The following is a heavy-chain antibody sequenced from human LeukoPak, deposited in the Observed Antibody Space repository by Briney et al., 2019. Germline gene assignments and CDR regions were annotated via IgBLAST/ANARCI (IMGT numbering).Heavy chain of an antibody. CDR1: GYSFTGHY. Sequence: ASVKVSCKASGYSFTGHYMHWVRQAPGQGLEWMGWINPKSGGTNYAQKFQGRVTMTRDTSISTAYMDMSSLRSDDTAVYYCARDSSGWPDYWGRGTLVTVSS. CDR3: ARDSSGWPDY. V-gene: IGHV1-2*02. D-gene: IGHD6-19*01. CDR2: INPKSGGT. J-gene: IGHJ4*02.